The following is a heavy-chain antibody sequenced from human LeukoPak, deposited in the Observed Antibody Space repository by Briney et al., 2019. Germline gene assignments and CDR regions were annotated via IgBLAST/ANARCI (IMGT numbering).Heavy chain of an antibody. CDR3: ARVVDRDMVTDY. CDR1: GFTFSSYA. D-gene: IGHD4-23*01. Sequence: GGSLRLSCAASGFTFSSYAMHWVRQAPGKGLEWVAVISYDGSNKYYADSVKGRFTISRDNSKNTLYLQMNSLRAEDTAVYYCARVVDRDMVTDYWGQGTLVTVSS. V-gene: IGHV3-30-3*01. CDR2: ISYDGSNK. J-gene: IGHJ4*02.